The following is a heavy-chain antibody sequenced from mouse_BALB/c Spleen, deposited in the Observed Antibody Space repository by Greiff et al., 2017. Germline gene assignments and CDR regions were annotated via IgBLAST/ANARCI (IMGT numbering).Heavy chain of an antibody. D-gene: IGHD2-1*01. CDR1: EYEFPSHD. J-gene: IGHJ3*01. CDR3: ARAGGYGNYGGFAY. CDR2: INSDGGST. Sequence: EVQVVESGGGLVQPGESLKLSCESNEYEFPSHDMSWVRKTPEKRLELVAAINSDGGSTYYPDTMERRFIISRDNTKKTLYLQMSSLKSEDTAMYYCARAGGYGNYGGFAYWGQGTLVTVSA. V-gene: IGHV5-2*01.